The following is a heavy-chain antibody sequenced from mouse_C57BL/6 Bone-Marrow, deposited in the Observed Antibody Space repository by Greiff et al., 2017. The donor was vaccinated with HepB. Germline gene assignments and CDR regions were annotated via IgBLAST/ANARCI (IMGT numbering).Heavy chain of an antibody. V-gene: IGHV5-12*01. J-gene: IGHJ2*01. Sequence: EVKVVESGGGLVQPGGSLKLSCAASGFTFSDYYMYWVRQTPEKRLEWVAYISNGGGSTYYPDTVKGRFTISRDNAKNTLYLQMSRLKSEDTAMYYCATLGPFDYWGQGTTLTVSS. CDR2: ISNGGGST. CDR1: GFTFSDYY. CDR3: ATLGPFDY.